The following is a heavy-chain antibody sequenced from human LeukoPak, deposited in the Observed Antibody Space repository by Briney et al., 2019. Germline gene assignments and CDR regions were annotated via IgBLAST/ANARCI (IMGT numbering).Heavy chain of an antibody. CDR2: IYTSGST. V-gene: IGHV4-4*07. D-gene: IGHD3-10*01. Sequence: PSETLSLTCTVSGGSISSYYWSWIRQPAGKGLEWIGRIYTSGSTNYNPSLKSRVTMSVDTSKNQFSLKLSSVTAADTAVYYCARDRFLWFGDFHIIYYGMDVWGQGTTVTVSS. CDR1: GGSISSYY. J-gene: IGHJ6*02. CDR3: ARDRFLWFGDFHIIYYGMDV.